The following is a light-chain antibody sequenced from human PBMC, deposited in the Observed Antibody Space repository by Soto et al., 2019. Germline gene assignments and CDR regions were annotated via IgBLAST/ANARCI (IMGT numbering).Light chain of an antibody. CDR1: SSDVGGYNY. Sequence: LTQPASVSGSPGRSITISCTGTSSDVGGYNYVSWYQQHPGKAPKLMIFEVSSRPSGVSNRFSGSKSGNTASLTISGLQAEDEADYYCSSHTSSSTSVVFGGGTQLPS. J-gene: IGLJ2*01. V-gene: IGLV2-14*01. CDR3: SSHTSSSTSVV. CDR2: EVS.